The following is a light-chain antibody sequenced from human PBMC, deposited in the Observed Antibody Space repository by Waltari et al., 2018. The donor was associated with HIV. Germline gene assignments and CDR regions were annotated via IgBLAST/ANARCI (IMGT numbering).Light chain of an antibody. Sequence: DIVMTQTPLSSPVTPGQPAAFPCKSSQTLLHSNGNTYLSWLHQRPGQPPRVLIYQISKRLSGVPDRFTGSGAGTDFTLKISRMEPEDVGVFYCMQGTHFPRTFGQGTKV. CDR1: QTLLHSNGNTY. CDR3: MQGTHFPRT. CDR2: QIS. J-gene: IGKJ1*01. V-gene: IGKV2-24*01.